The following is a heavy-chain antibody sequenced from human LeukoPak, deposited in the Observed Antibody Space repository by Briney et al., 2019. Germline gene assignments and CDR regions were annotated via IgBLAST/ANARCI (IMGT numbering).Heavy chain of an antibody. D-gene: IGHD3-22*01. J-gene: IGHJ5*02. V-gene: IGHV3-15*07. CDR2: IRSNSDGGTI. CDR1: GFTFSRFG. Sequence: GGSLRLSCAASGFTFSRFGMHWVRQAPGKGLEWVGRIRSNSDGGTIDYAAPVKGRFTLPRDDSKTTLYLQMNSLQTEDTAVYYCATDFYDSTWGQGTLVTVSS. CDR3: ATDFYDST.